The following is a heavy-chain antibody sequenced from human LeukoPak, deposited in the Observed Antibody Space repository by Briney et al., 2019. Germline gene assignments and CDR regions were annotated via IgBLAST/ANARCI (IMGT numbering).Heavy chain of an antibody. CDR3: AKTGYSSGWYRIWDY. V-gene: IGHV3-23*01. CDR2: ISGSGGSA. Sequence: GGSLRLSCAASGFTFSSFEMSWVRQAPGKGLEWVSAISGSGGSAYYADSVKGRFTISRDNSRNSLSLQINSLTAEDTGLHYCAKTGYSSGWYRIWDYWGQGTLVTVSS. J-gene: IGHJ4*02. D-gene: IGHD6-19*01. CDR1: GFTFSSFE.